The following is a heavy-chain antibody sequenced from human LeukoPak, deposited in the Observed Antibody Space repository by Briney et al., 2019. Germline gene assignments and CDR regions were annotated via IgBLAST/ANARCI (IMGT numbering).Heavy chain of an antibody. V-gene: IGHV4-38-2*01. CDR2: IYHSGST. CDR1: GYSISSGYY. CDR3: ARTTVNIAAAGTNYNWFDP. Sequence: SETLSLTCAVSGYSISSGYYWGWNRQPPGKGPEWIGSIYHSGSTYYNPSLKSRSTISVDTSKNQFSLKLSSVTAADTAVYYCARTTVNIAAAGTNYNWFDPWGQGTLVTVSS. J-gene: IGHJ5*02. D-gene: IGHD6-13*01.